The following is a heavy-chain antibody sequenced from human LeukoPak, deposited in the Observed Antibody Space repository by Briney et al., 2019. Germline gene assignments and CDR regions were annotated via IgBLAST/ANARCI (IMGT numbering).Heavy chain of an antibody. J-gene: IGHJ6*02. D-gene: IGHD5-12*01. CDR2: ISYHGNNK. CDR3: AKDIHSGYERGIPYFYGMDV. V-gene: IGHV3-30*18. CDR1: GFTFSSYG. Sequence: PGGSLRLSCAASGFTFSSYGMHWVRQAPGKGLEWVAVISYHGNNKYYADSVKGRVTISRDNSKNTLYVQMNSLRPEDTAVYFCAKDIHSGYERGIPYFYGMDVWGQGTTVTVSS.